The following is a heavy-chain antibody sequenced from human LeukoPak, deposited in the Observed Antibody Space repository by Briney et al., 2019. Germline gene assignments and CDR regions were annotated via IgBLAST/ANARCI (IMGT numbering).Heavy chain of an antibody. V-gene: IGHV3-21*01. CDR2: ISGSGGST. CDR1: GFTFSSYS. J-gene: IGHJ6*02. Sequence: GGSLRLSCAASGFTFSSYSMSWVRQAPGKGLEWVSAISGSGGSTYYADSVKGRFTISRDNAKNSLYLRMNSLRAEDTAVFYCARDIPNYYYGMDVWGQGTTVTVSS. CDR3: ARDIPNYYYGMDV.